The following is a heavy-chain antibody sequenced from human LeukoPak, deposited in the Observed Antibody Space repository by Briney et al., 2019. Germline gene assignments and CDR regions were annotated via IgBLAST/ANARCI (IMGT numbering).Heavy chain of an antibody. J-gene: IGHJ5*02. CDR1: GDSINTGTYS. D-gene: IGHD6-25*01. V-gene: IGHV4-61*02. Sequence: SETLSLTCTVSGDSINTGTYSWNWIRQPAGKGLEWIGRISRSGTTHYNPSLESRVTITLDTSKNQFSLKLTSVTAADTAVFYCARDHGGYSHLDPWGQGTLVTVSS. CDR2: ISRSGTT. CDR3: ARDHGGYSHLDP.